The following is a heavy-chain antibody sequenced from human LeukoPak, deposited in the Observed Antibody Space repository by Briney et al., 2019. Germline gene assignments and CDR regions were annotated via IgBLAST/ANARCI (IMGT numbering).Heavy chain of an antibody. CDR1: GGSIRSGDYY. D-gene: IGHD3-10*01. Sequence: SQTLSLTCSVSGGSIRSGDYYWNWIRQHPGKGLEWIGYIYYSGSTYYNPSLKSRVTISVDTSKNQFSLKLSSVTAADTAVYYCARDGSGSSYFDYWGQGTLVTVSS. CDR2: IYYSGST. V-gene: IGHV4-30-4*08. CDR3: ARDGSGSSYFDY. J-gene: IGHJ4*02.